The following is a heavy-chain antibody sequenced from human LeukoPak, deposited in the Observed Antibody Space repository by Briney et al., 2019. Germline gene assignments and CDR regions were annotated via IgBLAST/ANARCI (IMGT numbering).Heavy chain of an antibody. Sequence: GGSLRLSCAATGFTVSSNYMSWVRQAPGKGLEWVSVIYSGGSIYYADSVKGRFTISRDNAKNSLYLQMNSLRAEDTAVYYCARSDSSGPLNFDYWGQGTLVTVSS. CDR3: ARSDSSGPLNFDY. D-gene: IGHD3-22*01. J-gene: IGHJ4*02. CDR2: IYSGGSI. V-gene: IGHV3-53*01. CDR1: GFTVSSNY.